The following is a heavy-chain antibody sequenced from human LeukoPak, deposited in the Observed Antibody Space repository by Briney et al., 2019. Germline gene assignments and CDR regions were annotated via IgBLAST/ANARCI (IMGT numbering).Heavy chain of an antibody. Sequence: SVKVSCKASGGTFSSYAISWVRQAPGQGLEWMGRIIPILGIANYAQKFQGRVTITADKSTSTAYMELSSLRSEDTAVYYCARDLAPTTVVDAFDIWGQGTMVTVSS. J-gene: IGHJ3*02. CDR2: IIPILGIA. V-gene: IGHV1-69*04. D-gene: IGHD4-23*01. CDR1: GGTFSSYA. CDR3: ARDLAPTTVVDAFDI.